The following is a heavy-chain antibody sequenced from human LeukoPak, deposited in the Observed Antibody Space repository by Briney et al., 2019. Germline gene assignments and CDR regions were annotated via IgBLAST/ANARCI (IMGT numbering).Heavy chain of an antibody. D-gene: IGHD4-17*01. J-gene: IGHJ4*02. V-gene: IGHV3-23*01. CDR3: ARRTTGDDY. CDR1: VFTFSSYA. Sequence: GGSLRLSCAASVFTFSSYAMSWVRQPPEKGLEWVSVIGGSGDNRYYADSVKGRFTISRDNAKNSLYLQMNSLRAEDTGVYYCARRTTGDDYWGQGTLVTVSS. CDR2: IGGSGDNR.